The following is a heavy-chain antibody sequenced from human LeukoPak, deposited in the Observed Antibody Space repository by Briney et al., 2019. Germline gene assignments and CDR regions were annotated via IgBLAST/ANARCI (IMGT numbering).Heavy chain of an antibody. Sequence: SETLSLTCSVSGGSISSYYWSWIRQPPGKGLEWIGYIHYTGSTNYNPSLKSRVTMSLDTSKNQLSMELMSVTAADTAVYYWARWMYFDNSGYYSDWYFDLWGRGTLVTVSS. CDR2: IHYTGST. CDR1: GGSISSYY. J-gene: IGHJ2*01. CDR3: ARWMYFDNSGYYSDWYFDL. V-gene: IGHV4-59*08. D-gene: IGHD3-22*01.